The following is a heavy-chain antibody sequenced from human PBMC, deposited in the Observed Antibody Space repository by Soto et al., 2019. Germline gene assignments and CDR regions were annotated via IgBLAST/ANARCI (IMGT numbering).Heavy chain of an antibody. CDR2: IDPSDSYT. Sequence: HGESLKISCQGSGYSFTSYWITWVRQMPGKGLEWMGRIDPSDSYTNYSPSFQGHVTISADKSISTAYLQWSSLKASDAAMYYCASTGYCSSTSCYGVYYYGMDVWGQGTTVTVSS. D-gene: IGHD2-2*01. J-gene: IGHJ6*02. V-gene: IGHV5-10-1*01. CDR1: GYSFTSYW. CDR3: ASTGYCSSTSCYGVYYYGMDV.